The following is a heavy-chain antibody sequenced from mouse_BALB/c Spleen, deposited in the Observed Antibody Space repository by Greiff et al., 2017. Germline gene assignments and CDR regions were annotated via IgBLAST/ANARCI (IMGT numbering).Heavy chain of an antibody. CDR1: GFTFSSYG. CDR3: ARRPGENAMDY. V-gene: IGHV5-6*02. J-gene: IGHJ4*01. Sequence: EVKLVESGGDLVKPGGSLKLSCAASGFTFSSYGMSWVRQTPDKRLEWVATISSGGSYTYYPDSVKGRFTISRDNAKNTLYLQMSSLKSEDTAMYYCARRPGENAMDYWGQGTSVTVSS. CDR2: ISSGGSYT.